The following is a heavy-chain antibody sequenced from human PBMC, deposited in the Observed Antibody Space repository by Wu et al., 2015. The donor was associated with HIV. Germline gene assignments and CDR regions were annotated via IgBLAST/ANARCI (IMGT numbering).Heavy chain of an antibody. V-gene: IGHV1-18*01. D-gene: IGHD3-10*01. J-gene: IGHJ5*02. CDR2: SALTMVT. CDR1: GFTPLLAMV. CDR3: ARVILPMIRGIIITGGFDP. Sequence: KPGAVSARSSCKASGFTPLLAMVSTGWRQAPRARALSGWDGSALTMVTQSMHXKFQGRVTMTTDTSTNTAYMELKSLRSDDTAVYYCARVILPMIRGIIITGGFDPWGQGTLVTVSS.